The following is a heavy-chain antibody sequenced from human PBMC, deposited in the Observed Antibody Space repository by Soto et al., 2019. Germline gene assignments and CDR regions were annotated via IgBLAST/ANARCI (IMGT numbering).Heavy chain of an antibody. D-gene: IGHD3-9*01. V-gene: IGHV3-23*01. CDR3: AKDAYYDIVTGYSPFDY. CDR2: ISGSGGST. Sequence: GGSLRLSCAASGFTFSSYAMSWVRQAPGKGLEWVSAISGSGGSTYYADSVKGRFTISRDNSKNTLYLQMNSLRAEDTAVYYCAKDAYYDIVTGYSPFDYWGQGTLVTVSS. J-gene: IGHJ4*02. CDR1: GFTFSSYA.